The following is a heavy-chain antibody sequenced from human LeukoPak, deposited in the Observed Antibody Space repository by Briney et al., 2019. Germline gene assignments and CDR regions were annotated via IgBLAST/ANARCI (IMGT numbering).Heavy chain of an antibody. V-gene: IGHV1-69*13. J-gene: IGHJ3*02. CDR3: ARDETVDGAFDI. CDR1: GGTFSSYA. D-gene: IGHD2-21*01. Sequence: ASVKVSCKASGGTFSSYAISWVRQAPGQGLEWMGVIIPIFGTANYAQKFQGRVTITADESTSKAYMELSSLRSEDTAVYYCARDETVDGAFDIWGQGTMVTVSS. CDR2: IIPIFGTA.